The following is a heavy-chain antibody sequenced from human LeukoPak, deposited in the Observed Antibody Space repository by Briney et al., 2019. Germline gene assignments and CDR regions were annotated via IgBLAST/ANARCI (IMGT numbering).Heavy chain of an antibody. Sequence: ASVKVSCKASGYTFTSYGISWVRQAPGQGLEWMGWISAYNGNTNYALKLQGRVTMTTDTSTSTAYMELRSLRSDDTAVYYCARQYDYSNYRYWYFDLWGRGTLVTVSS. CDR1: GYTFTSYG. D-gene: IGHD4-11*01. V-gene: IGHV1-18*01. CDR3: ARQYDYSNYRYWYFDL. J-gene: IGHJ2*01. CDR2: ISAYNGNT.